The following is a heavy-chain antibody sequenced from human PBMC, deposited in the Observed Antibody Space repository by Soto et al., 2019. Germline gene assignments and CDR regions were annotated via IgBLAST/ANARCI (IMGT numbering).Heavy chain of an antibody. V-gene: IGHV4-4*02. CDR2: IYHSGST. J-gene: IGHJ2*01. CDR1: GGSISSSNW. CDR3: ARDPTPDTISRLGFFDL. D-gene: IGHD3-3*01. Sequence: QVQLQESGPGLVKPSGTLSLTCAVSGGSISSSNWWSWVRQPPGKGLEWIGEIYHSGSTNYNPSLMSRVTISVDRSKTQFSLKLSSVTAADTAVYYCARDPTPDTISRLGFFDLWGRGTLVTVSS.